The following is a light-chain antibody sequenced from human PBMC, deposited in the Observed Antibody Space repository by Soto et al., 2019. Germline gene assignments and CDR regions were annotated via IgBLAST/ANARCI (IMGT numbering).Light chain of an antibody. CDR2: INN. CDR1: SSNIGSNT. CDR3: ATWDDSRNKV. Sequence: QSVLTQPPSASGTPGQRVTIFCSGSSSNIGSNTVNWYQQLPGTAPKLLIYINNQRPSGVPDRVSGSKSGTSASLAISGLQSEDEADYYCATWDDSRNKVFGTGTKVTVL. J-gene: IGLJ1*01. V-gene: IGLV1-44*01.